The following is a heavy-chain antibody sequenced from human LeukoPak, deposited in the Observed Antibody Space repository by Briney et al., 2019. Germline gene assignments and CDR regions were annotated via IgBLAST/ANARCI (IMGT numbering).Heavy chain of an antibody. CDR2: ITGNGDRT. D-gene: IGHD1-1*01. CDR3: AKEINWRPSLGFDY. J-gene: IGHJ4*02. V-gene: IGHV3-23*01. CDR1: GIIFSSYA. Sequence: GGSLRLSCTVSGIIFSSYAMNWVRQAPGKGLEWVSGITGNGDRTYYADSVKGRFTISRDNSKNTLYLQMNSLRVEDTAVYYCAKEINWRPSLGFDYWGQGTPVTVSS.